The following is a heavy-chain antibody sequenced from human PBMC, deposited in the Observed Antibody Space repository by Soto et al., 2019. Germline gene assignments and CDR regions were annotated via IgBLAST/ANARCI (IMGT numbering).Heavy chain of an antibody. J-gene: IGHJ4*02. CDR3: AGQLGYYDY. Sequence: PGGSLRLSCAASGFTFGGYWMHWVRQAPGKGLVWVSRINSDGSSTSYADSVKGRFTISRDNAKNTLYLQMNSLRAEDTAVYFCAGQLGYYDYWGQGTLVTVSS. CDR1: GFTFGGYW. CDR2: INSDGSST. V-gene: IGHV3-74*01. D-gene: IGHD3-16*01.